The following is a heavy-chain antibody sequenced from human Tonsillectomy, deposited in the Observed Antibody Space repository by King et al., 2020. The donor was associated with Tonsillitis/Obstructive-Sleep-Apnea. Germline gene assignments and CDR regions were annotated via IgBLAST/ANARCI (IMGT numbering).Heavy chain of an antibody. CDR1: GGSISSYY. CDR3: AATMIRGLYFYHGFDD. CDR2: IYNSGST. Sequence: QLQESGPGLVKPSETLSLTCHVSGGSISSYYWSWIRQPPGKGLEWIGSIYNSGSTNYNPSPKSRVTISEDTSKNQFSLRLSSVTAADTAVYYCAATMIRGLYFYHGFDDWGQGTTVTVSS. D-gene: IGHD3-10*01. V-gene: IGHV4-59*01. J-gene: IGHJ6*02.